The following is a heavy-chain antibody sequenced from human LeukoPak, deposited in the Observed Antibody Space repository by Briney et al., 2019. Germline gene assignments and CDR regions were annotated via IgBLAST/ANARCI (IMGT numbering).Heavy chain of an antibody. CDR3: AKDNRYGSGSRLDY. Sequence: GGSLRLSCAASGFTFSSYGMSWVRQAPGKWLEWVSAITGSGGTTYYADSVKDPFTISRDNSKNTLYLQMNSLRTEDTAVYYCAKDNRYGSGSRLDYWGQGTLVTVSS. CDR2: ITGSGGTT. J-gene: IGHJ4*02. CDR1: GFTFSSYG. D-gene: IGHD3-10*01. V-gene: IGHV3-23*01.